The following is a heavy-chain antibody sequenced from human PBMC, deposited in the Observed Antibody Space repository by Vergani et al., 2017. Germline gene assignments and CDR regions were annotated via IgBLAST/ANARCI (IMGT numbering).Heavy chain of an antibody. D-gene: IGHD3-10*01. CDR2: SRNKANTYTT. J-gene: IGHJ4*02. V-gene: IGHV3-72*01. CDR1: GFTFSDHY. Sequence: EVQLVESGGGLVQPGGSLRLSCAASGFTFSDHYMEWVRQAPGKGLEWVGRSRNKANTYTTEYSPSVEGRFTLSRDDSRNLLFLQMNSLKTEDTAMYYCARVLEIGSGMSTAYYFDYWGQGTLVTVSS. CDR3: ARVLEIGSGMSTAYYFDY.